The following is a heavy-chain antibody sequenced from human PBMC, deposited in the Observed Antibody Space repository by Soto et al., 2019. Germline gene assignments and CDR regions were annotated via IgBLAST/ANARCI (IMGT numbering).Heavy chain of an antibody. V-gene: IGHV3-23*01. CDR2: INGVST. Sequence: GGSLRLSCAASGFTFSSYAMSWVRQAPGKGLEWVSTINGVSTYYADSVKGRFTISRDNSKNTLYLQMNSLRAEDTALYYCAKDLKSSGWFDFDYWGQGTLVTVSS. D-gene: IGHD6-19*01. CDR1: GFTFSSYA. CDR3: AKDLKSSGWFDFDY. J-gene: IGHJ4*02.